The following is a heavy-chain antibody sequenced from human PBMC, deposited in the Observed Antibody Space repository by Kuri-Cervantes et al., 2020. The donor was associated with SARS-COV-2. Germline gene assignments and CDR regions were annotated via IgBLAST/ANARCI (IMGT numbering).Heavy chain of an antibody. CDR1: GYTFTGYY. V-gene: IGHV1-2*02. J-gene: IGHJ4*02. D-gene: IGHD4-17*01. CDR2: INPNSGGT. CDR3: ARGFYGDYFDY. Sequence: ASVKVSCKASGYTFTGYYMHWVRQAPGQGLEWMGWINPNSGGTNYAQKFQGRVTMTRDTSTSTAYMELRSLRSDDTAVYYCARGFYGDYFDYWGQGTLVTVSS.